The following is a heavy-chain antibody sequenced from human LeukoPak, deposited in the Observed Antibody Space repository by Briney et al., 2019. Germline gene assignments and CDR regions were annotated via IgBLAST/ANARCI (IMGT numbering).Heavy chain of an antibody. V-gene: IGHV4-59*01. J-gene: IGHJ6*03. CDR2: IYYSGSA. CDR3: ARVFDSGSQAYFYYMDV. Sequence: KSSETLSLTCTVSGGSISSYYWNWIRQPPGKGLEWIGYIYYSGSANYNPSLKSRVTMSVDTSKNQFSLKVSSVTAADTAVYYCARVFDSGSQAYFYYMDVWGKGTTVTISS. D-gene: IGHD3-10*01. CDR1: GGSISSYY.